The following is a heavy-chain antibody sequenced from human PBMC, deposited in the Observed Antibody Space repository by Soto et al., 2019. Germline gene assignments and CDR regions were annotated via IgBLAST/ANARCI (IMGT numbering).Heavy chain of an antibody. CDR3: ARHWNYYFDY. CDR1: GGSISSSSYY. J-gene: IGHJ4*02. CDR2: IYYSGST. D-gene: IGHD1-7*01. Sequence: SETLSLTCTVSGGSISSSSYYWGWIRQPPGKGLEWIGSIYYSGSTYYNPSLKSRVTISVDTSKSQFSLKLSSVTAADTAVYYCARHWNYYFDYWGQGTLVTVSS. V-gene: IGHV4-39*01.